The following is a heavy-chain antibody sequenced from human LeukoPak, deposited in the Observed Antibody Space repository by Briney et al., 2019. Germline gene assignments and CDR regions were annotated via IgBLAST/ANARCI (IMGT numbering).Heavy chain of an antibody. CDR2: IYHSGST. CDR3: ARHKAGWSGYYTVYYFDY. D-gene: IGHD3-3*01. Sequence: SETLSLTCAVSGYSISSGYYWGWIRQPPGKGLEWIGSIYHSGSTYYNPSLKSRVTISVDTSKNQFSLKLSSVTAADTAVYYCARHKAGWSGYYTVYYFDYWGQGTLVTVSS. J-gene: IGHJ4*02. CDR1: GYSISSGYY. V-gene: IGHV4-38-2*01.